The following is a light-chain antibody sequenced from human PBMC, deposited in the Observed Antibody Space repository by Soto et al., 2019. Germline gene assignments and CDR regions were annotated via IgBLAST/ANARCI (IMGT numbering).Light chain of an antibody. J-gene: IGKJ2*01. CDR2: GAF. Sequence: VLTQSPATRSCSQGREPPPSGGPGQVFNKATLVWYQHKPGRAPRLLIYGAFSRATGIPARFSGSGSGTDFTLTINRLEPEDSAVYYCHHCNASPYPFGQGTNLEIK. CDR3: HHCNASPYP. CDR1: QVFNKAT. V-gene: IGKV3-20*01.